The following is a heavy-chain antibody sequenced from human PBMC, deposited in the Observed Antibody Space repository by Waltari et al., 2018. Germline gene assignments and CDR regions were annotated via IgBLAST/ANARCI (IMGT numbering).Heavy chain of an antibody. CDR2: IYQTGST. CDR1: GASISSPNW. D-gene: IGHD5-18*01. V-gene: IGHV4-4*02. CDR3: ARYRRNGYSELDF. Sequence: QVQLQESGPGPVKPSGTLSLTCAVSGASISSPNWWTWVRQAPGKGLEWIGEIYQTGSTNYNPSLESRVTMSVDKSENHFSLTLNSVTAADTAVYYCARYRRNGYSELDFGGQGTLVTVSS. J-gene: IGHJ4*02.